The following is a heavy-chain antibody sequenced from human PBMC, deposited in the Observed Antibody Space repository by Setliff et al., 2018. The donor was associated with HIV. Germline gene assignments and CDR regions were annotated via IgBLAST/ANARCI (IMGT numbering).Heavy chain of an antibody. J-gene: IGHJ4*02. CDR3: ARDPRTYYYDSSAYYVAGWGY. CDR1: GYTFTGYY. Sequence: ASVKVSCKASGYTFTGYYIHWVRQDPGQGLEWMGWINPNSGGTNYAQKFQGRVTMTTDTSTSTAYMELRSLGSDDTAVYYCARDPRTYYYDSSAYYVAGWGYWGQGTLVTVSS. CDR2: INPNSGGT. D-gene: IGHD3-22*01. V-gene: IGHV1-2*02.